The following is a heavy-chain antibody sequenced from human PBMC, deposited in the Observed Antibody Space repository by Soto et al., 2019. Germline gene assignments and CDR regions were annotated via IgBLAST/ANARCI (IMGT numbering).Heavy chain of an antibody. J-gene: IGHJ6*02. D-gene: IGHD3-16*01. Sequence: PSETLSLTCTVSGGSIRSGDYYWSWIRQPPGKGLEWIGYIYYSGSTYYNPSLKSRVTISVDTSKNQFSLKLSSVTAADAAVYYCARDPASSRGPYYYGMDVWGQGTTVTVSS. CDR1: GGSIRSGDYY. CDR3: ARDPASSRGPYYYGMDV. V-gene: IGHV4-30-4*01. CDR2: IYYSGST.